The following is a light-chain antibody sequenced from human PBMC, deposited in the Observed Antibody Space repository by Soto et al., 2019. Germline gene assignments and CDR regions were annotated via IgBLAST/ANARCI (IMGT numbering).Light chain of an antibody. V-gene: IGKV3-11*01. Sequence: EIVLTQSPVTLSLSPGERATLTCRASQSVSSYLAWYQQKPGQPPRLVIYNASNRATGIPARFSGSGSGTDFTLTISSLEPEDFAVYYCQQHSNWPPMTFGQGTRLEI. CDR3: QQHSNWPPMT. CDR2: NAS. CDR1: QSVSSY. J-gene: IGKJ5*01.